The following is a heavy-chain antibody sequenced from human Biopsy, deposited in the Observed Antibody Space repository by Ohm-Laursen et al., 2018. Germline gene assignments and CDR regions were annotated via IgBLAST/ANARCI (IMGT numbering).Heavy chain of an antibody. V-gene: IGHV3-21*01. CDR3: ARDSSRRAREGGMDV. Sequence: LSLTCAASGFSVSSYDMNWVRQAPGKGLEWISYINETSSHIYDADSVRGRFTVARDIAKNSLYLQLNSLRVEDTAVYYCARDSSRRAREGGMDVWGQGTTVTVSS. CDR2: INETSSHI. J-gene: IGHJ6*02. CDR1: GFSVSSYD. D-gene: IGHD6-6*01.